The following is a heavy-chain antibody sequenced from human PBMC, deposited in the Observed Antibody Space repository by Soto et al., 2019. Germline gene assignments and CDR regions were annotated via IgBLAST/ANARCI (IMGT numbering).Heavy chain of an antibody. Sequence: GGSLRLSCAASGFTFSNAWINWVRQAPGKGLEWVGRIKSKTDGGTTDYAEPVKGRFAIPRDDSNNMVYLQMNSLKIEDTAVYYCTTDSYSTIIIVRFAYWGHGTLVTVSS. CDR1: GFTFSNAW. D-gene: IGHD3-22*01. J-gene: IGHJ4*01. CDR2: IKSKTDGGTT. CDR3: TTDSYSTIIIVRFAY. V-gene: IGHV3-15*07.